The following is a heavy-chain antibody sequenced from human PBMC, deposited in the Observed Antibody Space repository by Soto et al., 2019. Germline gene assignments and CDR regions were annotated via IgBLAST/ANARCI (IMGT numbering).Heavy chain of an antibody. D-gene: IGHD2-15*01. V-gene: IGHV4-59*08. CDR1: DGSINTHS. CDR2: VYSSGST. CDR3: ARRVQTNSVVVQDDWLDP. J-gene: IGHJ5*02. Sequence: SETLYITCTVYDGSINTHSWNWIRQPPGRGQEWIGYVYSSGSTKYNPSLESRVTISIDTSKNQFSLKLTSLTAADTAIYYCARRVQTNSVVVQDDWLDPWGQG.